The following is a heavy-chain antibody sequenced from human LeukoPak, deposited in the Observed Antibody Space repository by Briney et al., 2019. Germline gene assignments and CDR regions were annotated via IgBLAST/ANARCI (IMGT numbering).Heavy chain of an antibody. J-gene: IGHJ4*02. D-gene: IGHD4-23*01. V-gene: IGHV4-31*02. CDR2: IYYSGRT. Sequence: SETLSLTWTVSGGSISSGGYCWSWIRQHPGKGLEVIGQIYYSGRTYYNPSRKSRVTIPVDTSKNQFPLKLSSVTAADTAVYYCARVDYGGNSDYFDYWGQGTLVTVSS. CDR3: ARVDYGGNSDYFDY. CDR1: GGSISSGGYC.